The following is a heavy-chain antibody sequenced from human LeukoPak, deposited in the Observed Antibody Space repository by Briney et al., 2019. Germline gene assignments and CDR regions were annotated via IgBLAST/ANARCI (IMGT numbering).Heavy chain of an antibody. CDR1: GFSFSSHG. CDR2: IWYDGSNK. J-gene: IGHJ6*04. Sequence: GRSLGLSCEASGFSFSSHGMHWVRQAPGKGLEWVAVIWYDGSNKYYADSVKGRFTISRDNSKNMLYVEMNSLRAEDTAVYYCVRWGPSKAMDVWGKGTTVTVSP. CDR3: VRWGPSKAMDV. V-gene: IGHV3-33*01. D-gene: IGHD7-27*01.